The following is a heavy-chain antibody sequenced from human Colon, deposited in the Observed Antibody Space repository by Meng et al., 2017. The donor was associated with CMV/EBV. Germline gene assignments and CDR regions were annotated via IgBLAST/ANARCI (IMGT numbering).Heavy chain of an antibody. Sequence: EVHLLDSXXGXVXXGGXLRLSCAASGFTLSNYAMSWVRQAPGKGLEWVSSISSTDDSTYYADSVKGRFTISRDNSKNTLNLQMNSLRVDDTAVYFCTKDHWPRNNPSFFWDYWGQGTLVTVSS. V-gene: IGHV3-23*01. CDR3: TKDHWPRNNPSFFWDY. J-gene: IGHJ4*02. CDR2: ISSTDDST. CDR1: GFTLSNYA. D-gene: IGHD3-3*01.